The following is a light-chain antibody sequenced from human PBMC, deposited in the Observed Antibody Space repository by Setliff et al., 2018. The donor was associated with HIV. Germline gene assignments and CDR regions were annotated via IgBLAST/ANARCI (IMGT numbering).Light chain of an antibody. Sequence: QSALAQPPSASGTPGQRVTISCSGSSSNIGSNTVNWYQQLPGTAPKLLIYRNNQRPSGVPARFSGSKSGTSASLAISGLQSENEADYYCATWDDSLNVVVFGGGTK. J-gene: IGLJ2*01. V-gene: IGLV1-44*01. CDR2: RNN. CDR3: ATWDDSLNVVV. CDR1: SSNIGSNT.